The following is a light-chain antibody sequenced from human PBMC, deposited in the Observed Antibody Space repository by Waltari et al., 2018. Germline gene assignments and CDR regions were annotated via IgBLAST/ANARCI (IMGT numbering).Light chain of an antibody. CDR1: NRGMGVYYP. J-gene: IGLJ6*01. CDR2: GVN. V-gene: IGLV2-14*03. Sequence: SVLTQPPSVSTSRGHSATFSCVGPNRGMGVYYPVPWYQHHPWTAPRLLIYGVNKRPSGVSDRFSGSKSGNTAFLTISGLQAEDEGDYYCCSYKTGNSFVFGSGTKLTVI. CDR3: CSYKTGNSFV.